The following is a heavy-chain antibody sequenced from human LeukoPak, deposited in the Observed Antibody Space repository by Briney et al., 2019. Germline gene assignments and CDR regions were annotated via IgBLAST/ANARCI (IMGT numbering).Heavy chain of an antibody. D-gene: IGHD3-3*01. CDR3: ARVSIHPFDP. Sequence: SETLSLTCTVSGGSISSSSYYWGWIRQPPGKGLEWIGSIYYSGSTYYNPSLKSRVTISVDTSKNQFSLKLSSVTAADTAVYYCARVSIHPFDPWGQGTLVTVSS. V-gene: IGHV4-39*07. J-gene: IGHJ5*02. CDR2: IYYSGST. CDR1: GGSISSSSYY.